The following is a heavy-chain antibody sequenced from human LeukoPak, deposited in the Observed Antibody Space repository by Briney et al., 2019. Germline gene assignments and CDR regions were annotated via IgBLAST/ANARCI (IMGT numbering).Heavy chain of an antibody. D-gene: IGHD6-19*01. CDR1: GFTFSAYN. J-gene: IGHJ6*03. Sequence: GGSLRLSCAASGFTFSAYNMNWVRRTPGKGLEWVSSITTCSSYMFYADSVRGRFTISRDNAENSLYLQMNSLRDEDTAVYYCARDPYSGGYGAYYYYYMDVWGKGTTVTVSS. CDR2: ITTCSSYM. V-gene: IGHV3-21*01. CDR3: ARDPYSGGYGAYYYYYMDV.